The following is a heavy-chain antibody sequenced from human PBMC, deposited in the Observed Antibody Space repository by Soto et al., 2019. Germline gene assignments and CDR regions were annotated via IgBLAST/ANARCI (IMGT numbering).Heavy chain of an antibody. J-gene: IGHJ5*02. CDR3: ARKISNYRWFDP. D-gene: IGHD4-4*01. CDR2: INHSGGT. Sequence: SETLSLTCAVYGGSFSGYYWSWIRQPPGKGLEWIGEINHSGGTNYNPSLKSRVTISVDTSKNQFSLKLSSVTAADTAVYYCARKISNYRWFDPWGQGTLVTVSS. CDR1: GGSFSGYY. V-gene: IGHV4-34*01.